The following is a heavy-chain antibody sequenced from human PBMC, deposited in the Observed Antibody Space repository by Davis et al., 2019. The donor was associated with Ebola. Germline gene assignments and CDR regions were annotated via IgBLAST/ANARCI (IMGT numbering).Heavy chain of an antibody. CDR1: GFSFSTYW. V-gene: IGHV3-7*01. CDR2: IKQDGSER. Sequence: GESLKISCAASGFSFSTYWMSWVRQAPGKGLEWVASIKQDGSERYYVDSVKGRFTISRDNAKNSLYLQMNSLRAEDTAVYYCLYGMDVWGQGTTVTVPS. CDR3: LYGMDV. J-gene: IGHJ6*02.